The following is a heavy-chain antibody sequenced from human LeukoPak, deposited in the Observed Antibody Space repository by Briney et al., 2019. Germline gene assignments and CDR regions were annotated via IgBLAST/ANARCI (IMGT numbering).Heavy chain of an antibody. CDR2: INYSGIT. CDR3: ARRGSTDERYCSSTTCSTFRH. J-gene: IGHJ4*01. D-gene: IGHD2-2*01. Sequence: SETLSLTCAVYGGSFSGYYWSWIRQSPGKGLEWIGEINYSGITKYSASLRSRVTILVDTSKNQFSLKVNSLTAADTAVYYCARRGSTDERYCSSTTCSTFRHWGHGTPVTVSA. V-gene: IGHV4-34*01. CDR1: GGSFSGYY.